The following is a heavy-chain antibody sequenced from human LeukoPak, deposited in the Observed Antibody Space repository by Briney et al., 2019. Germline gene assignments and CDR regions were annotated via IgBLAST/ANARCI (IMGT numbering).Heavy chain of an antibody. CDR1: GGSISSGAYC. V-gene: IGHV4-31*03. J-gene: IGHJ4*02. CDR2: IYYTGST. Sequence: SETLSLTCTVSGGSISSGAYCWNWIRQHPGKGLEWIGYIYYTGSTYYNPSLKSRLTISVDPSKNQFSLKLSSVTAADTAVYYCARGWELLPFLDHWGQGTLVTVSS. CDR3: ARGWELLPFLDH. D-gene: IGHD1-26*01.